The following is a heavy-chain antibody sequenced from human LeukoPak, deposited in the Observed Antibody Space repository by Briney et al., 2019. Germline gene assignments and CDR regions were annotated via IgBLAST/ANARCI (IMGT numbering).Heavy chain of an antibody. CDR1: EFSHDYA. CDR3: AKGGVGATPDYYYGMDV. Sequence: GGSLRLSCVASEFSHDYAMHWVRQVPGKGLEWVSGIGWESGSTGYADSVKGRFTISRDNAKNSLYLQMNSLRAEDTALYYCAKGGVGATPDYYYGMDVWGQGTTVTVSS. D-gene: IGHD1-26*01. V-gene: IGHV3-9*02. J-gene: IGHJ6*02. CDR2: IGWESGST.